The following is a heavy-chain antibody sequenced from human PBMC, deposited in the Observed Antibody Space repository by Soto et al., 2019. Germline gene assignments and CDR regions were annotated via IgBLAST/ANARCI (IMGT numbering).Heavy chain of an antibody. Sequence: QVQLQESGPGLVKPSETLSLTCTVSGGSISSYYWSWIRQPPGKGLEWIGYIYYSGSTNYNPSLKSRVTISVDTSKNQFSLKLSSVTAADTAVYYCARGWGFYFDYWGQGTLVTVSS. V-gene: IGHV4-59*01. CDR2: IYYSGST. J-gene: IGHJ4*02. CDR3: ARGWGFYFDY. CDR1: GGSISSYY. D-gene: IGHD3-16*01.